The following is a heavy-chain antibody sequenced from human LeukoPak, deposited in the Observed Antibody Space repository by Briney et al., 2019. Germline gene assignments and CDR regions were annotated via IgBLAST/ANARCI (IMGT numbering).Heavy chain of an antibody. CDR3: ARAGDGYYYYYYMDV. D-gene: IGHD5-24*01. J-gene: IGHJ6*03. CDR2: IFSSEGSNT. V-gene: IGHV4-59*08. CDR1: NRSFSTYY. Sequence: SDTLSLTCSLSNRSFSTYYWGWIRQPPGKRLEWIGYIFSSEGSNTNYNPSLNGRATISVDTSKNQFSLTLNSVTAADTAVYYCARAGDGYYYYYYMDVWGKGTTVTVSS.